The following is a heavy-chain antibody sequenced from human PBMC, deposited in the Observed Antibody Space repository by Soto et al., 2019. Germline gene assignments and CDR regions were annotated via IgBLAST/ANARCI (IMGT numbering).Heavy chain of an antibody. CDR3: ARVHVMVVAGSTFDY. V-gene: IGHV4-38-2*01. CDR2: IFSSGST. CDR1: GYSISSGYY. J-gene: IGHJ4*01. D-gene: IGHD6-19*01. Sequence: ASETLSLTCAVSGYSISSGYYWGWIRQPPGKGLEWIGRIFSSGSTSFNPSLEIRVAMSVDTSKNQFSLKLTSVTAADTAVYYCARVHVMVVAGSTFDYWGHGTLVTVSS.